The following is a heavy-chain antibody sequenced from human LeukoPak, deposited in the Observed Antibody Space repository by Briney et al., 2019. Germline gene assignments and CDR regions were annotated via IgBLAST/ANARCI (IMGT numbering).Heavy chain of an antibody. Sequence: PSETLSLTCAVYGGSFSGYYWSWIRQPPGKGLEWIGEINHSGSTNYNPSLKSRVTISVDTSKNQFSLKLSSVTAADTAVYYCARGYCSSTRRSGFFDYWGQGTLVTVSS. J-gene: IGHJ4*02. CDR2: INHSGST. D-gene: IGHD2-2*01. CDR1: GGSFSGYY. V-gene: IGHV4-34*01. CDR3: ARGYCSSTRRSGFFDY.